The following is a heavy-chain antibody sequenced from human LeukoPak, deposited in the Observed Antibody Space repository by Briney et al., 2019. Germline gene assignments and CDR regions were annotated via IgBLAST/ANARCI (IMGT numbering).Heavy chain of an antibody. D-gene: IGHD1-26*01. CDR1: GYTFTSYG. CDR2: ISAYNGNT. J-gene: IGHJ4*02. Sequence: ASVKVSCKASGYTFTSYGISWVRQAPGQGLEWMGWISAYNGNTNYAQKLQGRVTMTTDTSTSTGYMELRSLRSDDTAVYYCARDPANSGSYLTSDYWGQGTLVTVSS. V-gene: IGHV1-18*01. CDR3: ARDPANSGSYLTSDY.